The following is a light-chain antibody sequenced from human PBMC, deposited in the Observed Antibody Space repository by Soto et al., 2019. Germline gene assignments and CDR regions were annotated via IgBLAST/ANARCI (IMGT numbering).Light chain of an antibody. V-gene: IGKV3D-15*01. CDR1: QSVRSN. Sequence: EIVMTQSPATLSVSAGERATLSCRARQSVRSNLAWYQQKPGQAPRLLIYDASTRATGIPARFSGSGSGTEFSLTISSLQSEDFAVYYCQQYINWPRTFGQGTKVDI. J-gene: IGKJ1*01. CDR3: QQYINWPRT. CDR2: DAS.